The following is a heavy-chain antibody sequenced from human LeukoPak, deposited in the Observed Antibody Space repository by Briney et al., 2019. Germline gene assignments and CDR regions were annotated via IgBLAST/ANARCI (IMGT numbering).Heavy chain of an antibody. D-gene: IGHD2-8*01. J-gene: IGHJ4*02. CDR2: IYTSGST. CDR3: ARLEDVVLMMFES. CDR1: GGSISSYY. Sequence: SETLSLTCTVSGGSISSYYWSWIRQPAGKGLEWIGRIYTSGSTNYNASLKSRVSMSVDTSKNQFSLKLSSVTAADTAVYYCARLEDVVLMMFESWGQGTLVTVSS. V-gene: IGHV4-4*07.